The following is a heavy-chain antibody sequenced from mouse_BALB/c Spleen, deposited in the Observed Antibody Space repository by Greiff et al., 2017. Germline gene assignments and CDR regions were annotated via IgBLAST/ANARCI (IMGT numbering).Heavy chain of an antibody. J-gene: IGHJ2*01. CDR1: GFTFSSYG. CDR2: INSNGGST. Sequence: EVHLVESGGGLVQPGGSLKLSCAASGFTFSSYGMSWVRQTPDKRLELVATINSNGGSTYYPDSVKGRFTISRDNAKNALYLQMSSLKSEDTAMYYGAGDPAYYRYGGYDFDYWGQGTTLTVSS. CDR3: AGDPAYYRYGGYDFDY. D-gene: IGHD2-14*01. V-gene: IGHV5-6-3*01.